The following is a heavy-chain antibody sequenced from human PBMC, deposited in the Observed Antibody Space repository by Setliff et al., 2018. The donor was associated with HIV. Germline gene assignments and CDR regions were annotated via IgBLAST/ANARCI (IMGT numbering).Heavy chain of an antibody. V-gene: IGHV4-31*03. Sequence: PSETLSLTCTASGGSISSGGYYWSWIRQHPGKGLEWIGYIYYSGSTDYNPSLKSRVTISVDPSKNQFSLKMNSVTAADTAVYYCARASYSYDSTGYWGQGTLVTVSS. CDR2: IYYSGST. CDR1: GGSISSGGYY. D-gene: IGHD3-22*01. CDR3: ARASYSYDSTGY. J-gene: IGHJ4*02.